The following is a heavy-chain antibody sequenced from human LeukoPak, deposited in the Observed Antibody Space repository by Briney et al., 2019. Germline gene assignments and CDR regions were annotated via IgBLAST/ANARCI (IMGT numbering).Heavy chain of an antibody. J-gene: IGHJ5*02. CDR3: ARYSGGSGSYYIPWFDL. Sequence: GGSLRLSCAASGFTFSSYAMHWVRQAPGKGLEYVSAISSNGGSTYYANSVKGRFTISRDNSKNTLYLQMGSLRAEDMAVYYCARYSGGSGSYYIPWFDLWGQGTLVTVSS. D-gene: IGHD3-10*01. CDR2: ISSNGGST. CDR1: GFTFSSYA. V-gene: IGHV3-64*01.